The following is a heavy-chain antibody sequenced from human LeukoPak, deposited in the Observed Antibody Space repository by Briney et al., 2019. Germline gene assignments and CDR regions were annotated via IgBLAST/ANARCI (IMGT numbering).Heavy chain of an antibody. CDR3: ARDYYGDYVWYYYMDV. CDR1: GFTFSSYW. D-gene: IGHD4-17*01. J-gene: IGHJ6*03. V-gene: IGHV3-7*01. CDR2: IKQDGSEK. Sequence: GGSLRLSCGASGFTFSSYWMSGVRQAPGKGLEWVANIKQDGSEKYYVDSVKGRFTISRDNAKNSLYLQMNSLRAEDTAVYYCARDYYGDYVWYYYMDVWGKGTPVTISS.